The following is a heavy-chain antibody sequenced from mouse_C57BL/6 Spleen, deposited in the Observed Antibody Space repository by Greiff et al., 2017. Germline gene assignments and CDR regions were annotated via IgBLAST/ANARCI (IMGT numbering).Heavy chain of an antibody. V-gene: IGHV2-9-1*01. Sequence: VQLVESGPGLVAPSQSLSITCTVSGFSLTSYAISWVRQPPGKGLEWLGVIWTGGGTNYNSALKSRLSISKDNSKSQVFLKMNSLQTDDTARYYCARVEGYDYDGGGYYFDYWGQGTTLTVSS. D-gene: IGHD2-4*01. CDR1: GFSLTSYA. CDR3: ARVEGYDYDGGGYYFDY. CDR2: IWTGGGT. J-gene: IGHJ2*01.